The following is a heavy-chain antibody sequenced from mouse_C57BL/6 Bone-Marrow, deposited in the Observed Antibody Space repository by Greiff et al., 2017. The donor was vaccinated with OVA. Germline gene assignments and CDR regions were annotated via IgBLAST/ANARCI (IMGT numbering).Heavy chain of an antibody. CDR3: VIYYGNYDDY. J-gene: IGHJ2*01. CDR1: GYTFTSYG. V-gene: IGHV1-81*01. Sequence: VQVVESGAELARPGASVKLSCKASGYTFTSYGLSWVKQRTGQGLEWIGEIYPRSGNTYYNEKFKGKATLTADKSSSTAYMELRSLTSEDSAVYFCVIYYGNYDDYWGQGTTLTVSA. CDR2: IYPRSGNT. D-gene: IGHD2-1*01.